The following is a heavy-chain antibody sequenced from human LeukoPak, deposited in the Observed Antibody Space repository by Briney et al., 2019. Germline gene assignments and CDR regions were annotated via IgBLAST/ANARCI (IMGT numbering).Heavy chain of an antibody. D-gene: IGHD3-10*01. CDR2: TYYRSKWYN. Sequence: SQTLSLTCAISGDSVSSNSAAWNWIRQSPSRGLEWLGRTYYRSKWYNDYAVSVKSRITINPDTSKNQFSLQLNSVTPEDTAVYYCARGGLMDYYGSGSYYKIQEFDYWGQGTLVTVSS. V-gene: IGHV6-1*01. CDR1: GDSVSSNSAA. J-gene: IGHJ4*02. CDR3: ARGGLMDYYGSGSYYKIQEFDY.